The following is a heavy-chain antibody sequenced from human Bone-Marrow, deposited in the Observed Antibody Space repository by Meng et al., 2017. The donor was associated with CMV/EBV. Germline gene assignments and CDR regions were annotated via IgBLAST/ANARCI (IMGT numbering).Heavy chain of an antibody. CDR2: IYYSGST. CDR1: GGSISSSSYY. Sequence: SETLSLTCTVSGGSISSSSYYWGWIRQPPGKGLEWIGSIYYSGSTYYNPSLKSRVTISVDTSKNQFSLNLTSVTAADTAIYYCARDYDTTGYWFDPWGQGTLVTVSS. CDR3: ARDYDTTGYWFDP. D-gene: IGHD3-22*01. J-gene: IGHJ5*02. V-gene: IGHV4-39*07.